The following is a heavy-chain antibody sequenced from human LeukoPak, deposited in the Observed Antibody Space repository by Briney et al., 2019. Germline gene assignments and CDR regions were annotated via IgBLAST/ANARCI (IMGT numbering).Heavy chain of an antibody. CDR3: ARDARRPWGDSQYYYYGMDV. V-gene: IGHV4-30-4*01. CDR1: GGSISSGDYY. CDR2: IYYSGST. Sequence: PSQTLSLTCTVSGGSISSGDYYWSWIRQPPGKGLEWIGYIYYSGSTYYNPSLKSRVTISVDTSKNLFSLKLSSVTAADTAVYYCARDARRPWGDSQYYYYGMDVWGQGTTVTVSS. D-gene: IGHD2-21*02. J-gene: IGHJ6*02.